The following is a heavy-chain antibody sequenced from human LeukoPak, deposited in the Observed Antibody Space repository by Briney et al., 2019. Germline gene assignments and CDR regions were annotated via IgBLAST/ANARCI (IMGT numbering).Heavy chain of an antibody. CDR2: IQQHGSET. V-gene: IGHV3-7*01. CDR1: GFTFSNYW. Sequence: GGSLRLSCEGSGFTFSNYWMSWVRQAPGKGLEWVANIQQHGSETYYGDSVKGRFTISRDNAKNSLYLQINSLRAEDTAVYYCATYSSSNGREFQYWGQGTLVTVSS. CDR3: ATYSSSNGREFQY. J-gene: IGHJ1*01. D-gene: IGHD2-2*01.